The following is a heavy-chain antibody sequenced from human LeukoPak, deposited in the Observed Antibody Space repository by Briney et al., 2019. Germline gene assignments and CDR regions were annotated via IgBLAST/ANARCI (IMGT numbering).Heavy chain of an antibody. J-gene: IGHJ6*03. V-gene: IGHV3-23*01. CDR2: ISGSGGST. D-gene: IGHD3-16*02. CDR1: GFTFSSYA. CDR3: ARDQDLRLGELSLWYYYYMDV. Sequence: GGSLRLSCAASGFTFSSYAMSWVRQAPGKGLEWVSAISGSGGSTYYADSVKGRFTISRDNAKNSLYLQMNSLRAEDTAVYYCARDQDLRLGELSLWYYYYMDVWGKGTTVTISS.